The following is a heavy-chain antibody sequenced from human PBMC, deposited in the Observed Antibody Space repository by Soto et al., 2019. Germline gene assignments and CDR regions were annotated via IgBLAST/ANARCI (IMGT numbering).Heavy chain of an antibody. J-gene: IGHJ6*02. CDR3: ARDDGDTAMVWGGIDV. CDR1: GGTFSSYA. Sequence: QVQLVQSGAEVKKPGSSVKVSCKASGGTFSSYAISWVRQAPGQGLEWMGGIIPIFGTANYAQKFQGRVTITADKSTSTAYMELSSLRSEDTALYYCARDDGDTAMVWGGIDVWGQGTTVTVSS. D-gene: IGHD5-18*01. CDR2: IIPIFGTA. V-gene: IGHV1-69*06.